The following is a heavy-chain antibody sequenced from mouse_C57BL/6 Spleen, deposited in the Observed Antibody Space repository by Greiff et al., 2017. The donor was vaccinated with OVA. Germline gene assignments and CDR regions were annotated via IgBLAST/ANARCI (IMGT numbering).Heavy chain of an antibody. CDR3: ARDYYGSSYWFAY. CDR2: ISYDGSN. CDR1: GYSITSGYY. D-gene: IGHD1-1*01. Sequence: EVQRVESGPGLVKPSQSLSLTCSVTGYSITSGYYWNWIRQFPGNKLEWMGYISYDGSNNYNPSLKNRISITRDTSKNQFFLKLNSVTTEDTATYYCARDYYGSSYWFAYWGQGTLVTVSA. J-gene: IGHJ3*01. V-gene: IGHV3-6*01.